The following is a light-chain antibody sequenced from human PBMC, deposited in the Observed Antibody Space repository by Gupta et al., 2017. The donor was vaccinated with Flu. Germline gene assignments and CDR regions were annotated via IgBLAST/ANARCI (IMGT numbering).Light chain of an antibody. V-gene: IGLV2-14*01. CDR1: SSDVGGYNY. CDR2: EVS. CDR3: SSYTSSSWV. J-gene: IGLJ3*02. Sequence: QSITISCTGTSSDVGGYNYVSWYQQYPGKAPKLMIYEVSNRPSGVSNRFSGSKSGNTASLTISGLQAEDEADYYCSSYTSSSWVFGGGTKLTVL.